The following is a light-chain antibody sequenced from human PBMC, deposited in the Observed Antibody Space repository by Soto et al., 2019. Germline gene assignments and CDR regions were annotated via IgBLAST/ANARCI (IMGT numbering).Light chain of an antibody. J-gene: IGKJ3*01. CDR3: HQYDDLPYT. Sequence: DIQMTQSPSSLSASVGDRVTITCQASQNIRTYLKWYQQKPGQAPKLLIDDASTLGIGVPSRFSGSGSETDFTFTISSLQQEDIATYYCHQYDDLPYTVGPGTKVDI. CDR2: DAS. CDR1: QNIRTY. V-gene: IGKV1-33*01.